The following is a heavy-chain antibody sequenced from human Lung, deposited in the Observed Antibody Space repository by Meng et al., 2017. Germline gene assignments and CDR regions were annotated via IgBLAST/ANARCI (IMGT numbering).Heavy chain of an antibody. CDR3: ARSPYSSGWPNFGS. V-gene: IGHV1-18*01. CDR1: GYPFTNYG. J-gene: IGHJ4*02. CDR2: ISVYNVNT. Sequence: QVHLVQSGAEVREPGASVKVSWKASGYPFTNYGISWVRQAPGQGLEWMGWISVYNVNTNYAQKFQGRVTTTTDTSTSTTYMELRSLRSDDTGVYYCARSPYSSGWPNFGSWGQGTLVTVSS. D-gene: IGHD6-19*01.